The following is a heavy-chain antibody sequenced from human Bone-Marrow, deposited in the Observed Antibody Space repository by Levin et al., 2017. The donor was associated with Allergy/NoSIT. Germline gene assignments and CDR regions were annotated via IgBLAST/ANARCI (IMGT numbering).Heavy chain of an antibody. Sequence: GGSLRLSCAASGFTFSDYYMSWIRQAPGKGLEWVSYISSSSSYTNYADSVKGRFTISRDNAKNSLYLQMNSLRAEDTAVYYCARRLGYCSSTSCTTFDYWGQGTLVTVSS. J-gene: IGHJ4*02. V-gene: IGHV3-11*03. CDR3: ARRLGYCSSTSCTTFDY. CDR2: ISSSSSYT. CDR1: GFTFSDYY. D-gene: IGHD2-2*01.